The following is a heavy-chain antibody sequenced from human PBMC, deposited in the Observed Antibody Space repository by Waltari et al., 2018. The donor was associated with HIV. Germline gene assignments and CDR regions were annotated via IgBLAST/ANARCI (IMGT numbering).Heavy chain of an antibody. Sequence: QVQLQESGPGLVKPSETLSLTCTVSSVSISSSSSYCGWIRPPPRRGQEWIGNIYDSGSTYYKPALKSRVTISVDTSKNQFSLKLSSVTAADTAVYYCANLPFVYFDYWGQGTLVTVSS. V-gene: IGHV4-39*01. J-gene: IGHJ4*02. CDR1: SVSISSSSSY. CDR3: ANLPFVYFDY. CDR2: IYDSGST.